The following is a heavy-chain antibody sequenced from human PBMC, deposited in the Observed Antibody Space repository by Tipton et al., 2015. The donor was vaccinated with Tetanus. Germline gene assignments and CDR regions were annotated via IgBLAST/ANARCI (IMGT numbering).Heavy chain of an antibody. D-gene: IGHD1-26*01. CDR1: GDTFSNYA. V-gene: IGHV1-69*06. Sequence: QSGAEVKKPGSSVKVSCKASGDTFSNYAISWVRQAPGQGLEWMGGIIPIFGTPYYAQNFQGRVSIAADTSTNTAYMNLYSLTSDDTAIYYCARDHDLGAPLDYWGQGTLLTVSS. J-gene: IGHJ4*02. CDR3: ARDHDLGAPLDY. CDR2: IIPIFGTP.